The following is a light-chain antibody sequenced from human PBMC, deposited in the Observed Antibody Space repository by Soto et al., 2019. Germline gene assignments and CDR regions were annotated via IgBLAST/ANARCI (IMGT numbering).Light chain of an antibody. CDR3: SSYTSTSTPVV. CDR2: EVT. V-gene: IGLV2-14*01. CDR1: SSDVGRYNY. J-gene: IGLJ3*02. Sequence: QSALTQPASVSGSPGQSITISCTGTSSDVGRYNYVSWYQQHPGKAPKLIVYEVTNRPSGVSNRFSGSKSGHTASLTISGLQAEDEADYYCSSYTSTSTPVVFGGGTQLTVL.